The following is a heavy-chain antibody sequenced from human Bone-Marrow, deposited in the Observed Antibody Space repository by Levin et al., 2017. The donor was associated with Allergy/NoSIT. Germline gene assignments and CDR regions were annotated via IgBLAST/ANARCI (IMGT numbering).Heavy chain of an antibody. CDR1: GFSFSNYA. V-gene: IGHV3-23*01. Sequence: GGSLRLSCAASGFSFSNYAMSWVRQAPGKGLEWVSSISGTSGSTYYADSVKGRFTISRDNSKNTLYLQMNSLRVDDTAVYYCAKTDITGTTRYGMDVWGQGTTVTVSS. J-gene: IGHJ6*02. D-gene: IGHD1-20*01. CDR2: ISGTSGST. CDR3: AKTDITGTTRYGMDV.